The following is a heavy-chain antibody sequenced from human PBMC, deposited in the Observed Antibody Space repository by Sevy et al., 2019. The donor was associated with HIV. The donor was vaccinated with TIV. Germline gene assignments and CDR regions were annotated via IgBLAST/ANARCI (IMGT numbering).Heavy chain of an antibody. V-gene: IGHV3-23*01. CDR1: GFTFSSYA. CDR3: AKDLGLTMVRGVIIRASQYDY. CDR2: ISGSGGST. Sequence: GGSLRLSCAASGFTFSSYAMSWVRQAPGKGLEWVSAISGSGGSTYYADSVKGRFTISRANSKNTLYLQTNSLRAEDTAVYYCAKDLGLTMVRGVIIRASQYDYWGQGTLVTVSS. D-gene: IGHD3-10*01. J-gene: IGHJ4*02.